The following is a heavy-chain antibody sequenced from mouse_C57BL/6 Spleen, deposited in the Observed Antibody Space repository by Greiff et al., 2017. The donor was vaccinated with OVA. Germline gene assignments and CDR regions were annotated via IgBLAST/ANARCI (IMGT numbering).Heavy chain of an antibody. CDR2: INPNNGGT. V-gene: IGHV1-26*01. J-gene: IGHJ2*01. CDR3: ASYGYDGEGYY. D-gene: IGHD2-2*01. CDR1: GYTFTDYY. Sequence: EVQLQQSGPELVKPGASVKISCKASGYTFTDYYMNWVKQSHGKSLEWIGDINPNNGGTSYNQKFKGKATLTVDKSSSTAYMELRSLTSEDSAVYYCASYGYDGEGYYWGQGTTLTVSS.